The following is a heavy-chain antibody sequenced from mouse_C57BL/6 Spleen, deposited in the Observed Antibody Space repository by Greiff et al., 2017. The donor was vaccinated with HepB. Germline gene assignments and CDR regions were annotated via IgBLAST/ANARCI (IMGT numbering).Heavy chain of an antibody. V-gene: IGHV1-61*01. CDR2: IYPSDSET. J-gene: IGHJ4*01. Sequence: QVQLQQSGAELVRPGSSVKLSCKASGYTFTSYWMDWVKQRPGQGLEWIGNIYPSDSETHYNQKFKDKATLTVDKSSSTAYMQLSSLTSEDSAVYYCARRNWEYAMDYWGQGTSVTVSS. CDR3: ARRNWEYAMDY. CDR1: GYTFTSYW. D-gene: IGHD4-1*01.